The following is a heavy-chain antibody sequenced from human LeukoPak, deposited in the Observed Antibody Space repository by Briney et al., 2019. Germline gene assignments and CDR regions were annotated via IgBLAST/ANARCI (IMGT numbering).Heavy chain of an antibody. CDR2: IYTSGSN. CDR3: ARESACSLFHS. Sequence: SETLCLTCTVSGGSISSYYWSWIRQPAGKGLEWIGRIYTSGSNNYNPSLKSRVTISVDTSKNQFSLKLSSVTAADTAVYYCARESACSLFHSWRQGTLVTVSS. V-gene: IGHV4-4*07. CDR1: GGSISSYY. D-gene: IGHD2-2*01. J-gene: IGHJ4*02.